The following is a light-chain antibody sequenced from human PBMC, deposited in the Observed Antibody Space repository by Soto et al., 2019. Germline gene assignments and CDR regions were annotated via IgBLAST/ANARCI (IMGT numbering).Light chain of an antibody. CDR2: AAS. Sequence: DIQMTQSPSSLSASVGDRVTITCRASQSINNYLSWYQQKSGKAPDRLIFAASSLASGVPSRFSGSGSGTNFTLTISSLEPEDFAVYYCQQRRSWQVTFGQGTRLEIK. CDR3: QQRRSWQVT. CDR1: QSINNY. V-gene: IGKV1-39*01. J-gene: IGKJ5*01.